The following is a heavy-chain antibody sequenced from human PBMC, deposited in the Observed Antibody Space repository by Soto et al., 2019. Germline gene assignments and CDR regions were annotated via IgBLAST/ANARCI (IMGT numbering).Heavy chain of an antibody. J-gene: IGHJ6*02. CDR2: IYPGDSDT. CDR1: GYSFTSYW. Sequence: GESLKISCKGSGYSFTSYWIGWVRQMPGKGLEWMGIIYPGDSDTRYSPSFQGQVTISADKSISTAYLQWSSLKASDTAMYYRARYSVHSGSYYYYYYYGMDVWGQGTMVTVSS. V-gene: IGHV5-51*01. CDR3: ARYSVHSGSYYYYYYYGMDV. D-gene: IGHD1-26*01.